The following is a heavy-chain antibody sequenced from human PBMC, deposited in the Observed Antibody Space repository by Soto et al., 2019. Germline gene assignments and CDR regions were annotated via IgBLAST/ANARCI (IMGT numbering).Heavy chain of an antibody. Sequence: QVQLQESGPGLVKPSQTLSLTCTVSGGSISSGDYYWSWIRQPPGKGLEWIGYIYYSGSTYYNPSLKSRVSLSVDTSKNPFSLQLSSVTAADTAVYYCARGTMITFGGVIANVDYWGQGTLVTVSS. CDR3: ARGTMITFGGVIANVDY. D-gene: IGHD3-16*02. CDR2: IYYSGST. V-gene: IGHV4-30-4*01. J-gene: IGHJ4*02. CDR1: GGSISSGDYY.